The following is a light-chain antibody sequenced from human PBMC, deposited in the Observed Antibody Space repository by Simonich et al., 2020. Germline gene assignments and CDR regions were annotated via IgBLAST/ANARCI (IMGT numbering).Light chain of an antibody. CDR2: DNS. Sequence: QSVLTQPPSVSGAPGQRVTISCTGSSSNIGAGYDVHWYQQLPGTAPKLLIYDNSTRPSGVPDRFSGSKPGTSASLAITGLQAEDEADYYCQSYDSSLSGWVFGGGTKLTVL. CDR3: QSYDSSLSGWV. CDR1: SSNIGAGYD. V-gene: IGLV1-40*01. J-gene: IGLJ3*02.